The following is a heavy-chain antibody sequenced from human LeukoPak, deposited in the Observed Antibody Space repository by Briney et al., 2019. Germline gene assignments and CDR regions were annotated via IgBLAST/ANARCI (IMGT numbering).Heavy chain of an antibody. V-gene: IGHV3-23*01. J-gene: IGHJ4*02. Sequence: GGSLRISCAASGFTFSSYVMSWVRQAPGKGLEWVSDISGSGGTTYYADSAKGRFTISRDNSKNTLYLQMNSLRAEDTAVFYCAKVPRYCSSTSCYAGYFEYWGQGTLVTVSS. CDR3: AKVPRYCSSTSCYAGYFEY. D-gene: IGHD2-2*01. CDR2: ISGSGGTT. CDR1: GFTFSSYV.